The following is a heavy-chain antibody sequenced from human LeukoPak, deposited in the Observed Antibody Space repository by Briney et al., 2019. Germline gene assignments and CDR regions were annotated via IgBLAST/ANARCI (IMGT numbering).Heavy chain of an antibody. CDR1: GVTFNSYV. J-gene: IGHJ5*02. V-gene: IGHV1-69*13. Sequence: ASVKVSCKASGVTFNSYVVSWLRQAPGQGLGWMGGIIPIFGTANYAQKFQGRVTITADESTSTAYMELSSLRSEDTAVYYCARARTVRGVILNWFDPWGQGTLVTVSS. D-gene: IGHD3-10*01. CDR3: ARARTVRGVILNWFDP. CDR2: IIPIFGTA.